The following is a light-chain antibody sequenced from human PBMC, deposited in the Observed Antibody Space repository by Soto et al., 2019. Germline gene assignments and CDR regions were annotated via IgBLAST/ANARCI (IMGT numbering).Light chain of an antibody. Sequence: QSVLTQPPSASGTPGQRVTISCSGSRSNIESNTVNWYQQLPGTAPKLLIFNNNQWPSGVPDRFSGSKSGTSASLAISGLQSGNEADYYCAAWDDSLNGWVFGGGTKLPVL. J-gene: IGLJ3*02. CDR3: AAWDDSLNGWV. CDR1: RSNIESNT. CDR2: NNN. V-gene: IGLV1-44*01.